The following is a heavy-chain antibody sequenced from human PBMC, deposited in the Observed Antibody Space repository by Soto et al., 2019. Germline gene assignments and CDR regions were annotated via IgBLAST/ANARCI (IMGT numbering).Heavy chain of an antibody. Sequence: EVQLVESGGGLVQPGGSLRLSCAASGFTFSSYSMNWVRQAPGKGLEWVSYISSSSSTIYYADSVKGRFTISRDNAKNSLYLQMNSLRDEDTAVYYCARESSYYYDSSGYYRLFDYWGQGTLVTVSS. J-gene: IGHJ4*02. CDR3: ARESSYYYDSSGYYRLFDY. CDR1: GFTFSSYS. D-gene: IGHD3-22*01. CDR2: ISSSSSTI. V-gene: IGHV3-48*02.